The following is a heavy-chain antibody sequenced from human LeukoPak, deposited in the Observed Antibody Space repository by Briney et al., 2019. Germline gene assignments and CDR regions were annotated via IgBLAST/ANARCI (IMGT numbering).Heavy chain of an antibody. V-gene: IGHV4-59*08. D-gene: IGHD1-26*01. J-gene: IGHJ4*02. Sequence: SETLSLTCTVSGGSISRYYWSRIRQPPGKGLEWIGYIYSAGSTNSNPSLKSRITISVDTSRNEFSLRLTSVTAADTAVYYCARHESAVGALFYWGQGSLVTVSS. CDR2: IYSAGST. CDR1: GGSISRYY. CDR3: ARHESAVGALFY.